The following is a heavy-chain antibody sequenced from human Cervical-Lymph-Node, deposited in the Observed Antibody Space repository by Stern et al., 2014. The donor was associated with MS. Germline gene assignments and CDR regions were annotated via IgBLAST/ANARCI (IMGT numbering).Heavy chain of an antibody. CDR3: ARDGSWSPLDY. J-gene: IGHJ4*02. Sequence: QVQLQESGPRLVKPSETLSLTCSVSRGSISTYYWSWIRQPAGKGLEWIGRVSTTGNTGYNPSLKSRVTMSVDTSKNQFSRQLNSVTAADTAMYYCARDGSWSPLDYWGQGILVTVSS. CDR2: VSTTGNT. D-gene: IGHD6-13*01. V-gene: IGHV4-4*07. CDR1: RGSISTYY.